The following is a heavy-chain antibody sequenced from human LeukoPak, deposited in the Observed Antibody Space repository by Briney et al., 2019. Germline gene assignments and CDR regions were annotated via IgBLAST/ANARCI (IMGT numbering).Heavy chain of an antibody. J-gene: IGHJ3*02. CDR1: GFTFSSYA. CDR2: ISYDGSNK. V-gene: IGHV3-30-3*01. D-gene: IGHD3-22*01. CDR3: ARTAYYYDSSGYDDAFDI. Sequence: GGSLRLSCAASGFTFSSYAMHWVRQAPGKGLEWVAVISYDGSNKYYADSVKGRSTISRDNSKNTLYLQMNSLRAEDTAVNYCARTAYYYDSSGYDDAFDIWGQGTMVTVSS.